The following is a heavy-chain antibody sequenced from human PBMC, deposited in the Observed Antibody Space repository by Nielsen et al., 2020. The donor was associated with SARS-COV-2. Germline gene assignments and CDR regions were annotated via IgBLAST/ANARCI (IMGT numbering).Heavy chain of an antibody. Sequence: SETLSLTCTVSGGSISSGGYYWSWIRQHPGKGLEWIGYIYYSGSTYYNPSLKSRVTISVDTSKNQFSLKLSSVTAADTAVYYCARDRGYCSGGSCYSDLRGVFDYWGQGTLVTVSS. J-gene: IGHJ4*02. CDR2: IYYSGST. CDR1: GGSISSGGYY. D-gene: IGHD2-15*01. CDR3: ARDRGYCSGGSCYSDLRGVFDY. V-gene: IGHV4-31*03.